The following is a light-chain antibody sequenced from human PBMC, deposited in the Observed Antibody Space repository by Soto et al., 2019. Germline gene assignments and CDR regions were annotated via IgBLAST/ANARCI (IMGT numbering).Light chain of an antibody. CDR2: DAS. V-gene: IGKV3-11*01. CDR3: QQLSNWPKYT. Sequence: EIVLTQSPATLPLSPGERATLSCRASQSVSSYLAWYQQKPGQAPRLLIYDASNRGTGIPARFSGSGSGTDFTLTISSLEPEDFAVYYCQQLSNWPKYTFGQGTKLEIK. CDR1: QSVSSY. J-gene: IGKJ2*01.